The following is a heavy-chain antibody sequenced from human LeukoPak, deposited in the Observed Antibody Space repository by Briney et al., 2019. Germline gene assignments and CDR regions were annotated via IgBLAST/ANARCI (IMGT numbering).Heavy chain of an antibody. CDR1: GFTFSSFA. V-gene: IGHV3-30*18. J-gene: IGHJ6*02. Sequence: AGGSLRLSCAASGFTFSSFAMHWVRQAPGKGLEWVAVISYDGNEKYYADSVKGRFTISRGGSKNTLYLQMNSLRAEDTAVYYCAKISIGRSMDVWGQGTTVTVSS. D-gene: IGHD6-6*01. CDR3: AKISIGRSMDV. CDR2: ISYDGNEK.